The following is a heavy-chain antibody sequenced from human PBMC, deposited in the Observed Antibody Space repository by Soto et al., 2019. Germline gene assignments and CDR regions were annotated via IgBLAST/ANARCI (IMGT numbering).Heavy chain of an antibody. CDR1: GFTFSISG. D-gene: IGHD3-3*01. Sequence: AGSLRLSCAASGFTFSISGMHWVCQAPGKGLEWVAVISYDGSNKYYADSVKGRFTISRDNSKNTLYLQMNSLRAEDTAVYYCAKMSGYQQPVGFGERPHDYWGQGTLVTVSS. CDR3: AKMSGYQQPVGFGERPHDY. J-gene: IGHJ4*02. V-gene: IGHV3-30*18. CDR2: ISYDGSNK.